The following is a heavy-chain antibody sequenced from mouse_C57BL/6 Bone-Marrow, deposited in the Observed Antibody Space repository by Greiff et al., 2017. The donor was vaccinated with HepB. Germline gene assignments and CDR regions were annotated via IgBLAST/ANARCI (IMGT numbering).Heavy chain of an antibody. CDR3: ARGEDYGYDGFDY. D-gene: IGHD2-2*01. CDR2: INPNYGTT. CDR1: GYSFPDYN. J-gene: IGHJ2*01. Sequence: SGPELVKPGASVKISFQASGYSFPDYNMNWVKQSNGKSLEWIGVINPNYGTTSYNQKFKGKATLTVDQSSSTAYMQLNSLTSEDSAVYYCARGEDYGYDGFDYWGQGTTLTVSS. V-gene: IGHV1-39*01.